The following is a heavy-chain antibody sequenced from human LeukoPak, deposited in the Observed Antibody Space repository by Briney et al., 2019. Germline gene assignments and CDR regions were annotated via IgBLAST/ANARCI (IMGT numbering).Heavy chain of an antibody. CDR3: GSKAGIAVAGRVLYYFDY. Sequence: RGALRLSCAASGFTYSSYWMSWVRQAPGKGLEWVANIKQDGSEKYYVDSVKGRFTISRDNAKNSLYWQMNSLRAEDTAVYYCGSKAGIAVAGRVLYYFDYWGQGTLVTVFS. D-gene: IGHD6-19*01. J-gene: IGHJ4*02. CDR1: GFTYSSYW. V-gene: IGHV3-7*01. CDR2: IKQDGSEK.